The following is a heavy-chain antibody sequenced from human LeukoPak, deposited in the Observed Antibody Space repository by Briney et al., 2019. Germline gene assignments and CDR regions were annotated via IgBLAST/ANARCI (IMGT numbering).Heavy chain of an antibody. CDR3: ARARYGESIQGGGWLDR. Sequence: SETLSLTCTVSGVSITSFHWTWIRQSPGKGLQWIGYISYSGNTNYDPSLKSRVTISEDTSTNQVSLRLTSVTAADTAVYYCARARYGESIQGGGWLDRWGQGTLVTVSS. V-gene: IGHV4-59*01. J-gene: IGHJ5*02. D-gene: IGHD3-10*01. CDR2: ISYSGNT. CDR1: GVSITSFH.